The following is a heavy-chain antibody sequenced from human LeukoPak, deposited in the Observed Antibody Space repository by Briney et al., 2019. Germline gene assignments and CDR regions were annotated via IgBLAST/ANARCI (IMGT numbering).Heavy chain of an antibody. V-gene: IGHV3-21*06. CDR3: ARQAVARPFDL. Sequence: GGSLRLSCVSSGFIFSDYSMDLVRQAPGKVLELVSSISSSSAYIFYSDSVKGRFTISRDNAQSSLYLQMNSLRAGDTAVYYCARQAVARPFDLWGQGTMVAVSS. CDR2: ISSSSAYI. CDR1: GFIFSDYS. J-gene: IGHJ3*01.